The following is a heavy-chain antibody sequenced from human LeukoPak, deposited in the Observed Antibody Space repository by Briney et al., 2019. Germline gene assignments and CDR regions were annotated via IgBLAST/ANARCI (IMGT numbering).Heavy chain of an antibody. CDR2: INPNSGGT. V-gene: IGHV1-2*02. D-gene: IGHD1-26*01. Sequence: ASVKDSCKASGYTFTSYYMHWVRQAPGQGLEWMGWINPNSGGTNYAQKFQGRVTMTRDTSISTAYMELSRLRSDDTAVYYCARPREEDDAFDIWGQGTMVTVSS. CDR3: ARPREEDDAFDI. J-gene: IGHJ3*02. CDR1: GYTFTSYY.